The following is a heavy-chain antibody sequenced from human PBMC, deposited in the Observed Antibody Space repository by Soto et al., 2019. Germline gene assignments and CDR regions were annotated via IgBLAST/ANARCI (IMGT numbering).Heavy chain of an antibody. CDR2: INAANGDT. CDR3: VRRHVSATGIDWFDP. J-gene: IGHJ5*02. Sequence: GASVKVSCKASGYTFTSYGIHWVRQAPGQRLEWIGWINAANGDTKYSPKFQGRVTITRDTSASTAYRELSSLRSEDTAVYYCVRRHVSATGIDWFDPWGQGTLVTVSS. V-gene: IGHV1-3*01. D-gene: IGHD6-13*01. CDR1: GYTFTSYG.